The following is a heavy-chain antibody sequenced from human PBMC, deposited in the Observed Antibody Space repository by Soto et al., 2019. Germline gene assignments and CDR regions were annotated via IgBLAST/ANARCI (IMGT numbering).Heavy chain of an antibody. CDR1: GYTLTELS. V-gene: IGHV1-24*01. CDR3: ANAPMYSSGWYHFEYFQH. CDR2: FGPEDGET. Sequence: ASVKVSCKVSGYTLTELSMHWVRQAPGKGLEWMGGFGPEDGETIYAQKFQGRVTMTEDTSTDTAYMELSSLRSEDTAVYYCANAPMYSSGWYHFEYFQHWGQGTLVTVSS. D-gene: IGHD6-19*01. J-gene: IGHJ1*01.